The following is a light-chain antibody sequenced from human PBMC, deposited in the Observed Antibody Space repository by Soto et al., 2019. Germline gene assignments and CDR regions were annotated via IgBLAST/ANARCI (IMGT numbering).Light chain of an antibody. CDR1: RSVLYSSNNKNY. CDR2: WAS. J-gene: IGKJ1*01. V-gene: IGKV4-1*01. CDR3: QQYFSTPWT. Sequence: DIVMTQSPDSLAVSLGERATINCRSSRSVLYSSNNKNYLAWYQQKPGQPPNLLIDWASTRESGVPDRFSGSGSGTDFTLTISSLQAEDVAVYYCQQYFSTPWTFGQGTKVEIK.